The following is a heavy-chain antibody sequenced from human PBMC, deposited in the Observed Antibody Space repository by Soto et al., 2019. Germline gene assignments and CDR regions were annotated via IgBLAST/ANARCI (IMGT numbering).Heavy chain of an antibody. J-gene: IGHJ4*02. V-gene: IGHV3-30*18. Sequence: GGSLRLSCAASGFTFSSYGMHWVRQAPGKGLEWVAVISYDGSNKYYADSVKGRFTISRDNSKNTLYLQMNSLRAEDTAVYYCAKDLPLATVTTEYFDYWGQGTLVTVSS. D-gene: IGHD4-17*01. CDR1: GFTFSSYG. CDR2: ISYDGSNK. CDR3: AKDLPLATVTTEYFDY.